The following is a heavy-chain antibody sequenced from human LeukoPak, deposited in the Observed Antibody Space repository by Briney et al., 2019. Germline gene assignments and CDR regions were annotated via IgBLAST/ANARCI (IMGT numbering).Heavy chain of an antibody. D-gene: IGHD3-3*01. V-gene: IGHV3-33*01. CDR3: ASLRSGPRYGMDV. Sequence: GGSLRLSCAASGFTFSSYGMYWVRQAPGKGLEWVAVIWFDGSNKYYADSVKGRFTISRDNSRNTLYLQMNSLRVEDTAVYYCASLRSGPRYGMDVWGQGTTVTVSS. J-gene: IGHJ6*02. CDR2: IWFDGSNK. CDR1: GFTFSSYG.